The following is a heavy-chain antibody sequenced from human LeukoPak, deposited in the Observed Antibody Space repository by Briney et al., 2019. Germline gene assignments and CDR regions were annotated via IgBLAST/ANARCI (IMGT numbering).Heavy chain of an antibody. D-gene: IGHD2-21*01. CDR3: AKAPVTSCRGAYCYPFDY. Sequence: GGSLRLSCAASGFTFSSYGMSWVHQAPGKGLEWVSAISSTDAGTYHADSVRGRFTISRDSSKNTLYLQMNSLRAEDAAVYYCAKAPVTSCRGAYCYPFDYWGQGTLVTVSS. CDR1: GFTFSSYG. V-gene: IGHV3-23*01. J-gene: IGHJ4*02. CDR2: ISSTDAGT.